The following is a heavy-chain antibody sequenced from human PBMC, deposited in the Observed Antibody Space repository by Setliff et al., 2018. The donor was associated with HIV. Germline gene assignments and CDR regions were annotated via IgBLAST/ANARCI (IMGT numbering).Heavy chain of an antibody. CDR3: ARTREIHYYCYMDV. V-gene: IGHV1-69*13. CDR2: IIPIFHSA. Sequence: GASVKVSCKASGDTFNRFAFNWVRQAPGQGLEWLGGIIPIFHSANYAPRFRGRVTITADESTNTTYMELSSLRSEDTAVYFCARTREIHYYCYMDVWGGGTTVTVSS. J-gene: IGHJ6*03. CDR1: GDTFNRFA.